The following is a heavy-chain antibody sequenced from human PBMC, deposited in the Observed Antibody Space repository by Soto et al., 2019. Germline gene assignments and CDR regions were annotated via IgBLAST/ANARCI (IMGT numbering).Heavy chain of an antibody. D-gene: IGHD2-15*01. CDR2: ISSDVVNY. J-gene: IGHJ5*01. CDR1: GFTFSSFA. Sequence: QVQLVESGGGVVQLGRSLRLSCAASGFTFSSFAMHWVRQAPGKGLEWLAVISSDVVNYYYAESVKGRFTISRDNSKNTLYLQMISLRNEATAVYHGSRGGAWTPERLGSSCQGTLVTVSS. V-gene: IGHV3-30-3*01. CDR3: SRGGAWTPERLGS.